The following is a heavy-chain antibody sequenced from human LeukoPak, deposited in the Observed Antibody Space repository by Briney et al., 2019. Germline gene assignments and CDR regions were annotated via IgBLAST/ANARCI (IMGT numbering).Heavy chain of an antibody. J-gene: IGHJ6*02. CDR3: ARGSFWSGYTWDYYGMDV. CDR2: INPNSGGT. D-gene: IGHD3-3*01. CDR1: GYTFTGYY. Sequence: ASVKVSCKASGYTFTGYYMHRVRQAPGQGLEWMGWINPNSGGTNYAQKFQGRVTMTRDTSISTAYMELSRLRSDDTAVYYCARGSFWSGYTWDYYGMDVWGQGTTVTVSS. V-gene: IGHV1-2*02.